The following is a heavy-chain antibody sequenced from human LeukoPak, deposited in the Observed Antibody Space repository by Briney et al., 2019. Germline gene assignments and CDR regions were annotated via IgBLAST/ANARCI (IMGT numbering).Heavy chain of an antibody. CDR3: ARGIAVAGTPFRYYYYMDV. D-gene: IGHD6-19*01. CDR1: GYSFILYG. CDR2: ISTSTGDT. J-gene: IGHJ6*03. Sequence: ASVKVSCKTSGYSFILYGISWVRQAPGQGPEWMGWISTSTGDTKYTQKFQGRVTLTTDTSTSTAYMELSSLRSDDTAVYYCARGIAVAGTPFRYYYYMDVWGKGTTVTVSS. V-gene: IGHV1-18*01.